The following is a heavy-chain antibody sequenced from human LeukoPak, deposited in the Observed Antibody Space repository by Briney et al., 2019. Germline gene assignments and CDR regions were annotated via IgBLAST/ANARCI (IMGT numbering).Heavy chain of an antibody. V-gene: IGHV4-59*01. CDR3: ARRGPRGTDFDS. J-gene: IGHJ4*02. CDR1: GGSISDYY. D-gene: IGHD1-26*01. CDR2: MYYRGSS. Sequence: KPSETLSLTCTVSGGSISDYYWNWIRQPPGKGLEWIGYMYYRGSSNFNPSLKSRVTISVDTSKNHLSLKLTSVTAADTAVYYFARRGPRGTDFDSWGQGTLVTVSS.